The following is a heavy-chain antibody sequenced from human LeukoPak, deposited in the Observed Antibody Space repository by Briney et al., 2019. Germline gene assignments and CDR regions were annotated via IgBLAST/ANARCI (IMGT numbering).Heavy chain of an antibody. Sequence: SETLSLTCAVYGGSFSGYYWSWIRQPPGKGLEWIGEINHSGSTNYNPSLKSRVTISVETSKNQFSLKLSSVTAADTAVYYCARLGHQLEVGYCSGGSCFFDYWGQGTLVTVSS. CDR3: ARLGHQLEVGYCSGGSCFFDY. CDR2: INHSGST. V-gene: IGHV4-34*01. D-gene: IGHD2-15*01. CDR1: GGSFSGYY. J-gene: IGHJ4*02.